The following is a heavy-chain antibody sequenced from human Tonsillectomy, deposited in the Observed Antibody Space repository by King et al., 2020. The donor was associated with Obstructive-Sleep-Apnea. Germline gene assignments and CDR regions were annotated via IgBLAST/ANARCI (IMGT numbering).Heavy chain of an antibody. J-gene: IGHJ4*02. CDR1: GFTFSSYA. CDR2: TSGSGGRT. D-gene: IGHD5-24*01. Sequence: VQLVESGGGLVQPGGSLRLSCAASGFTFSSYAMSWVRQAPGKGLEWVSGTSGSGGRTYYVDSVKGRFTISRDNSKNTLYLQMNSLRAEDTAVYYCAKYKEDGYNWGYYFDYWGQGTLVTVSS. CDR3: AKYKEDGYNWGYYFDY. V-gene: IGHV3-23*04.